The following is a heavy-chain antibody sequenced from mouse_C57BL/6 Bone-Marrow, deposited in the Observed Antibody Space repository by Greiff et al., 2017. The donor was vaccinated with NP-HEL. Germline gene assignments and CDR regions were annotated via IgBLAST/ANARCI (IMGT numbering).Heavy chain of an antibody. Sequence: EVQRVESGGGLVQPKGSLKLSCAASGFTFNTYAMHWVRQAPGKGLEWVARIRSKSSNYATYYADSVKDRFTISRDDSQSMLYLQMNNLKPEDTAMYYCVRRSIYSGAMDYWGQGTSVTVSS. CDR3: VRRSIYSGAMDY. CDR2: IRSKSSNYAT. D-gene: IGHD2-1*01. V-gene: IGHV10-3*01. J-gene: IGHJ4*01. CDR1: GFTFNTYA.